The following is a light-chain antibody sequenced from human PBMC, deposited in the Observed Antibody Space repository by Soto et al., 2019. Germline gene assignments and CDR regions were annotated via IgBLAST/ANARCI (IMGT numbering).Light chain of an antibody. J-gene: IGLJ1*01. CDR3: SSFSSTTTLYV. Sequence: QSALTQPASVSGAPGQSITISCTGSSSDVGGFNFVSWYQQHPGKAPKVIIFEVSNRPSGISNRFSGSKSGNTASLTISGRQAEDEADYYCSSFSSTTTLYVFGTGTKVTVL. CDR1: SSDVGGFNF. V-gene: IGLV2-14*01. CDR2: EVS.